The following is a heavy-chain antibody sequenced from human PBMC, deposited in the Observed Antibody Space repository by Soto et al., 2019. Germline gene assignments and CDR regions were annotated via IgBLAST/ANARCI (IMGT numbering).Heavy chain of an antibody. Sequence: SETLSLTCTVSGGSISSYYWSWIRQPPGKGLEWIGYIYYSGSTNYNPSLKSRVTISVDTSKNQFSLKLGSVTAADTAVYYCARDRGDVNVDTADPDYYGMDVWGQGTTVTVSS. V-gene: IGHV4-59*01. J-gene: IGHJ6*02. CDR1: GGSISSYY. D-gene: IGHD5-18*01. CDR3: ARDRGDVNVDTADPDYYGMDV. CDR2: IYYSGST.